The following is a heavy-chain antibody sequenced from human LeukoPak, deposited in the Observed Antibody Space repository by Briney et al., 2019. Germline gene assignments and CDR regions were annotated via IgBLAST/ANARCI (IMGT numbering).Heavy chain of an antibody. CDR1: GGSISSYY. J-gene: IGHJ4*02. CDR3: ARDGDYYGSGSYFD. CDR2: IYYSGST. D-gene: IGHD3-10*01. Sequence: SETLSLTCTVSGGSISSYYWSWIRQPPGKGLEWIGYIYYSGSTNYNPSLKSRVPISVDTSKNQVSLKLSSVSAADTAVYYCARDGDYYGSGSYFDGGQGTLVTVSS. V-gene: IGHV4-59*01.